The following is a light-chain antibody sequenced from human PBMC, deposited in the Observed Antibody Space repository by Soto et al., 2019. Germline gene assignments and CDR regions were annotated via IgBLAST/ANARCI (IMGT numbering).Light chain of an antibody. Sequence: QSALTQPASVSGSPGQSITISCTGTSSDVGGYNYVSWYQQHPGKAPKLMNYDVSNRPSGVSNRFSGSKSGNTASLTISGLQAEDEADYYCSSYTSSSFYVFGTGTKVTVL. CDR2: DVS. V-gene: IGLV2-14*01. CDR1: SSDVGGYNY. J-gene: IGLJ1*01. CDR3: SSYTSSSFYV.